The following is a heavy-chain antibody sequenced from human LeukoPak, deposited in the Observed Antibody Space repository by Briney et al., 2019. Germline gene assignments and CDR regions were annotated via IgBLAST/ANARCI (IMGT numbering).Heavy chain of an antibody. Sequence: VASVKVSCKTSGYTFTGYFMHWVRQAPGQGLEWMGWINPNSGGTNYAQKFQGRVTMTRDTSVSTDYMELSRLRSDDTAVYYCARGDYMDVWGKGTTVTVSS. V-gene: IGHV1-2*02. CDR2: INPNSGGT. CDR3: ARGDYMDV. J-gene: IGHJ6*03. CDR1: GYTFTGYF.